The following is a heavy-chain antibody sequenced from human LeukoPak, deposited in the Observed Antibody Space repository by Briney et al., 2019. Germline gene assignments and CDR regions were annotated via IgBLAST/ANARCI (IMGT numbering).Heavy chain of an antibody. J-gene: IGHJ4*02. Sequence: GASVKVSCKASGYTFTRYGISWVRQAPGQGLEWRGWISANNGDTNSAQKFQGRVTMTTDTSTSTAYMELRSLRSDDTAVYYCARDFFHGHCAGLSCFLLYYWGQGSLVTVSS. V-gene: IGHV1-18*01. CDR1: GYTFTRYG. CDR2: ISANNGDT. D-gene: IGHD2-15*01. CDR3: ARDFFHGHCAGLSCFLLYY.